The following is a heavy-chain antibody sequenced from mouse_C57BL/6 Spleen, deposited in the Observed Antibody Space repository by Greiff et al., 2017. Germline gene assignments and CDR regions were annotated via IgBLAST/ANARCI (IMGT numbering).Heavy chain of an antibody. CDR1: GYTFTSYW. CDR3: ARDGGKGDY. CDR2: IDPSDSYT. D-gene: IGHD1-3*01. V-gene: IGHV1-50*01. J-gene: IGHJ2*01. Sequence: QVQLQQPGAELVRPGSSVKLSCKASGYTFTSYWMQWVKQRPGQGLEWIGEIDPSDSYTNYNQKFKGKATLTVDTSSSTAYMQLSSLTSEDSAVYYCARDGGKGDYWGQGTTLTVSS.